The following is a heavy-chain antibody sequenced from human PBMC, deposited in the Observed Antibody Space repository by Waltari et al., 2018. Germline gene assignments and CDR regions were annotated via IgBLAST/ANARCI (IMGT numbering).Heavy chain of an antibody. J-gene: IGHJ4*02. CDR3: ARGTIFGVLTD. V-gene: IGHV4-59*13. Sequence: QVQLQESGPGLVKPSETLSLTCNVSGGPIQNYYWSWIRQPPGKGLEWIGNIYYSGDTNYNPALNSRVTISVDTSKKHFSLKLTSVTAADTAVYYCARGTIFGVLTDLGQGTLVTVSS. CDR2: IYYSGDT. CDR1: GGPIQNYY. D-gene: IGHD3-3*01.